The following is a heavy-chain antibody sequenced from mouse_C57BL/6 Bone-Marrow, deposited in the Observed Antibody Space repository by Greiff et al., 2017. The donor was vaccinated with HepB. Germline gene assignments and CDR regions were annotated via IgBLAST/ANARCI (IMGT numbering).Heavy chain of an antibody. CDR3: TDYYYGSSYVAY. J-gene: IGHJ3*01. D-gene: IGHD1-1*01. CDR1: GFTFSNYW. Sequence: EVKVEESGGGLVQPGGSMKLSCVASGFTFSNYWMNWVRQSPEKGLEWVAQIRLKSDNYATHYAESVKGRFTISRDDSKSSVYLQMNNLRADDTGIYYCTDYYYGSSYVAYWGQGTLVTVSA. CDR2: IRLKSDNYAT. V-gene: IGHV6-3*01.